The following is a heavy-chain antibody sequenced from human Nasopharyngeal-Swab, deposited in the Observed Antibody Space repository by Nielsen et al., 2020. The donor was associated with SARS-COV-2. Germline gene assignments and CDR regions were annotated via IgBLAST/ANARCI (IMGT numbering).Heavy chain of an antibody. CDR1: GGSISSYY. Sequence: SETLSLTSTVSGGSISSYYWCWIRQPAGKGLEWIGRINTTGSPNYNPSLKSRVTMSVDTSKNQFSLKLTSVTAADTAVYYCARDSNSRPRGSNYYYGMDVWGQGTTVTVSS. V-gene: IGHV4-4*07. CDR2: INTTGSP. D-gene: IGHD1/OR15-1a*01. J-gene: IGHJ6*02. CDR3: ARDSNSRPRGSNYYYGMDV.